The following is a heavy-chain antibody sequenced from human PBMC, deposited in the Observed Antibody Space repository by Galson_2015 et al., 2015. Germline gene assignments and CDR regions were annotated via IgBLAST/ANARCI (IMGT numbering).Heavy chain of an antibody. CDR3: ARDIKQALDY. Sequence: SLRLSCAASGFTFSSYAMHWVRQAPGKGLEWVAVISYDGSNKYYADSVKGRFTISRDNSKNTLYLQMNSLRAEDTAVYYCARDIKQALDYWGQGTLVTVSS. CDR2: ISYDGSNK. J-gene: IGHJ4*02. D-gene: IGHD1-14*01. V-gene: IGHV3-30-3*01. CDR1: GFTFSSYA.